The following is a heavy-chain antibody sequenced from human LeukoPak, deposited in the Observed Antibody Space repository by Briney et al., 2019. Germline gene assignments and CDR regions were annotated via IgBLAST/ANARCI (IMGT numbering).Heavy chain of an antibody. J-gene: IGHJ4*02. CDR3: ATCSGGRCYSKGFDY. V-gene: IGHV3-74*01. CDR2: ISSDGSET. CDR1: GFTFSSYW. Sequence: GGSLRLSCAASGFTFSSYWMHCVRQAPGKGLVWVSCISSDGSETRYADSVKGRFTISRDNAKNTLYLQMNSLTAEDTAVYYCATCSGGRCYSKGFDYWGQGTLVTVSS. D-gene: IGHD2-15*01.